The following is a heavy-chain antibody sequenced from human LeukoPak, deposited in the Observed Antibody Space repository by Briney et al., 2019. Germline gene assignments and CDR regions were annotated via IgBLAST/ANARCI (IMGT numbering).Heavy chain of an antibody. J-gene: IGHJ3*02. CDR1: GYTFTGYY. CDR2: INPNSGGT. Sequence: GASVKASCKASGYTFTGYYMHWVREAPGQGLEWMGRINPNSGGTNYAQKFQGRVTITRDTSISTAYMELSRLRSDLTGVYYSAREENVRSSGWYGDAFDISRRGTLVTDSS. CDR3: AREENVRSSGWYGDAFDI. D-gene: IGHD6-19*01. V-gene: IGHV1-2*05.